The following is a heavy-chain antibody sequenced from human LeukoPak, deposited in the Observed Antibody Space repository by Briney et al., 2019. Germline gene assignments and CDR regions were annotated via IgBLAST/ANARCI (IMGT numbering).Heavy chain of an antibody. CDR2: INPGDSDT. D-gene: IGHD4-17*01. CDR3: ARHGGFYGDYFDY. V-gene: IGHV5-51*01. Sequence: LGESLKISCQASGYSFTSSWIGWARQMPGKGLEWMAIINPGDSDTRYSPSFQGQVTISADKSISTVYLQWGSLKASDTAMYYCARHGGFYGDYFDYWGQGTLVTVSS. CDR1: GYSFTSSW. J-gene: IGHJ4*02.